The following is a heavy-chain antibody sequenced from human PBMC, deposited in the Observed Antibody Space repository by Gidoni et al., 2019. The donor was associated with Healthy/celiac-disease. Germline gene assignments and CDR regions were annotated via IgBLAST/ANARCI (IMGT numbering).Heavy chain of an antibody. V-gene: IGHV3-30*04. Sequence: QVQLVESGGGVVQPGRSLRLSCAASGFTFRSYAMHWVRQAPGTGLEWVAVISYDGSNKYYADSVKGRFTISRDNSKNTLYLQMNSLRAEDTAVYYCARDFLGYCSSTSCSGLGYWGQGTLVTVSS. CDR3: ARDFLGYCSSTSCSGLGY. D-gene: IGHD2-2*01. CDR2: ISYDGSNK. CDR1: GFTFRSYA. J-gene: IGHJ4*02.